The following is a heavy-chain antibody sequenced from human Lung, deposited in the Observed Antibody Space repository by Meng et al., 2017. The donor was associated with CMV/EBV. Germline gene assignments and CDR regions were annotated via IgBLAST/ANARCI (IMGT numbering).Heavy chain of an antibody. V-gene: IGHV4-4*02. Sequence: LXCAVSGGAIGSSNWWTWVRQPPGKGLEWIGEIYQTGSTNYNPSLKSRVTISLDQSKNQFSLKVTSVTAADTAVYYCARADYTNPSTYGLDVWGHGXTVTVSS. CDR3: ARADYTNPSTYGLDV. J-gene: IGHJ6*02. CDR2: IYQTGST. CDR1: GGAIGSSNW. D-gene: IGHD4-11*01.